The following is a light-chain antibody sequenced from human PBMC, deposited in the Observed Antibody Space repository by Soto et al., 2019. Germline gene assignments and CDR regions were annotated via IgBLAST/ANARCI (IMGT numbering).Light chain of an antibody. CDR2: TAS. J-gene: IGKJ2*01. CDR1: QGIRNY. V-gene: IGKV1-27*01. Sequence: DIQMTQSPSSLSASVGDRVTITCRASQGIRNYLAWYQQKPGKVPKLLIYTASTLQSGVPSRFSSSGSGTDFTITISSLQPEDVATYYCQKYSGPPYTFGQGTNLEIK. CDR3: QKYSGPPYT.